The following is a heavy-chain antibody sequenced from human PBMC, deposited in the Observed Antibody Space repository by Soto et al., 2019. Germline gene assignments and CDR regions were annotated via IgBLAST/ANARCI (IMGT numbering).Heavy chain of an antibody. V-gene: IGHV1-69*13. Sequence: SVKVSCKASGGTFSSYAISWVRQAPGQGLEWMGGIIPIFGTANYAQKFQGRVTITADESTSTAYMELSSLRSEDTAVYYCARVPQEYDFWSGYTHYYGMDVWGQGTTVTVPS. J-gene: IGHJ6*02. CDR2: IIPIFGTA. CDR3: ARVPQEYDFWSGYTHYYGMDV. CDR1: GGTFSSYA. D-gene: IGHD3-3*01.